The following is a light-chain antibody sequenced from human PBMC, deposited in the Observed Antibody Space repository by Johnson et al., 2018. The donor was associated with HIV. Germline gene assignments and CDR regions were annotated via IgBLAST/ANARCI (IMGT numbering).Light chain of an antibody. V-gene: IGLV1-51*01. J-gene: IGLJ1*01. CDR3: GTWYSSLSAYV. CDR1: SSNIGNNY. Sequence: QSVLTQPPSVSAAPGQKVTISCSGSSSNIGNNYVSWYQQLPGTAPKLLIYDNNKRPSGIPDRFSGSKSCTSATLGITGLQTGDEADYYCGTWYSSLSAYVFGTGTKVTVL. CDR2: DNN.